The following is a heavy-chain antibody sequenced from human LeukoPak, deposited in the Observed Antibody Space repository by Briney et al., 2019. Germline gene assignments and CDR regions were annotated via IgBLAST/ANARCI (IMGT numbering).Heavy chain of an antibody. J-gene: IGHJ3*02. D-gene: IGHD3-16*02. CDR1: GGSISSYY. Sequence: SETLSLTCTVSGGSISSYYWSWIRQPPGKGLEWIGYIYYSGSTNYNPSLKSRVTISVDTSKNQFSLKLSTVTAADTAVYYCARGELYYDYVWGSYRSTHAFDIWGQGTMVTVSS. CDR2: IYYSGST. CDR3: ARGELYYDYVWGSYRSTHAFDI. V-gene: IGHV4-59*12.